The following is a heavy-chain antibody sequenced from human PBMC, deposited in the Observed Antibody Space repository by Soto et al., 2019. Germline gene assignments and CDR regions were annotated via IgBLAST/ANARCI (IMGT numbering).Heavy chain of an antibody. CDR3: ATGGVAARKGRWFDP. CDR2: IHYSGST. D-gene: IGHD6-25*01. V-gene: IGHV4-59*13. CDR1: VGSMSGYY. J-gene: IGHJ5*02. Sequence: SATLSLTFDLPVGSMSGYYWCWIRHPPGKGLEWIGYIHYSGSTNYNLSLRSRVNISVDTPKNQFSLKVNSMTAADTAIYYCATGGVAARKGRWFDPWGQGTLVTASS.